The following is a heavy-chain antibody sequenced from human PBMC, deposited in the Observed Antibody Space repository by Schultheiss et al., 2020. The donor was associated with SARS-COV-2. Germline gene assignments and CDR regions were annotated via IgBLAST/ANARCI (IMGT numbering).Heavy chain of an antibody. CDR1: GYSFTSYW. CDR2: IYPGDSDT. V-gene: IGHV5-51*01. J-gene: IGHJ4*02. Sequence: GGSLRLSCKGSGYSFTSYWIGWVRQMPGKGLEWMGIIYPGDSDTRYSPSFQGQVTISADKSFSTAYLQWSSLKASDTAMYYCARGLTPYSSSWFDYWGQGTLVTVSS. D-gene: IGHD6-13*01. CDR3: ARGLTPYSSSWFDY.